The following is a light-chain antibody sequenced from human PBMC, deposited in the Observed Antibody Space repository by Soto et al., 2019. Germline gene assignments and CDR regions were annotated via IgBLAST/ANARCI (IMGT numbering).Light chain of an antibody. CDR3: QQYDSSQT. J-gene: IGKJ1*01. CDR2: GAS. Sequence: EIVLTQSPGTLSLSPGERPTLSCRASQSVSSNYLAWYQQKPGQAPRLLIYGASSRATGIPDRFSGSGSGTDFTLTISRMEPEDFTVYYCQQYDSSQTFGQGTKVEIK. V-gene: IGKV3-20*01. CDR1: QSVSSNY.